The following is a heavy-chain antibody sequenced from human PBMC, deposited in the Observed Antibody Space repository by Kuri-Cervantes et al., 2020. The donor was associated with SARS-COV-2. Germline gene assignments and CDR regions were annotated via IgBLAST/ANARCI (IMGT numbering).Heavy chain of an antibody. CDR2: IYYSGST. J-gene: IGHJ3*02. CDR3: ARPKSNSRYGIGAFDI. V-gene: IGHV4-39*01. Sequence: SETLSLTCTVSGGSISSSSYYWGWIRQPPGKGLEWIGSIYYSGSTYYNPSLKSRVTISVDTSKNQFSLKLSSVTAADTAVYYCARPKSNSRYGIGAFDIWGQGTMVPSPQ. CDR1: GGSISSSSYY. D-gene: IGHD5-24*01.